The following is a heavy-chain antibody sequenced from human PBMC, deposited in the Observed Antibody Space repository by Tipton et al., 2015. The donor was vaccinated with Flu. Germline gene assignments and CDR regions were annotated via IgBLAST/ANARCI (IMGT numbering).Heavy chain of an antibody. CDR3: ARLSSNWDHQLDN. CDR2: NSYSGST. J-gene: IGHJ4*02. CDR1: GGSISSYY. Sequence: LRLSCSVSGGSISSYYWSWIRQSPGKGLEWIGYNSYSGSTHYNPSLKSRVTISVDTSKNQFSLKLSSVTAADTAVYYCARLSSNWDHQLDNGGQGTLVTVSS. D-gene: IGHD6-13*01. V-gene: IGHV4-59*01.